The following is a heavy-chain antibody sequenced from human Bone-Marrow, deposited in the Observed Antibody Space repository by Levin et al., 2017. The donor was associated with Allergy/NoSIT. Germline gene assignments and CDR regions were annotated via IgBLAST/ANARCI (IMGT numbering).Heavy chain of an antibody. Sequence: PGGSLRLSCAASGFTFSSYDMHWVRQATGKGLEWVSAIGTAGDTYYPGSVKGRFTISRENAKNSLYLQMNSLRAGDTAVYYCARDGLADIVATMPRGGYYYYGMDVWGQGTTVTVSS. V-gene: IGHV3-13*01. J-gene: IGHJ6*02. CDR1: GFTFSSYD. CDR2: IGTAGDT. CDR3: ARDGLADIVATMPRGGYYYYGMDV. D-gene: IGHD5-12*01.